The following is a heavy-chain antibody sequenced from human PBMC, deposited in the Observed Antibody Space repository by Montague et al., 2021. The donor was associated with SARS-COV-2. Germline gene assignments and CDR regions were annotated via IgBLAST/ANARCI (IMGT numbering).Heavy chain of an antibody. V-gene: IGHV4-39*01. J-gene: IGHJ3*02. CDR3: ARWTLEVVVKAFDI. CDR2: ISYSGST. D-gene: IGHD3-22*01. CDR1: GGSINYSGYY. Sequence: SETLSLTCTVSGGSINYSGYYWGWIRQPPGKGLEWIGSISYSGSTYYSLSLKSRVTTSVDTSKNQFSLKLSSVTAADTAIYYCARWTLEVVVKAFDIWGQGTMVTVSP.